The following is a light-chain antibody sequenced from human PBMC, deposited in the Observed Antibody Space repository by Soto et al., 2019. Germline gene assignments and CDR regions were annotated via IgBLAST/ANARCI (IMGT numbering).Light chain of an antibody. Sequence: EIAMTQSPDTLSVSPGERATLSCRASQSVSSNLAWYQQKPGQAPRLLIYDASPRATGIPSRFSGSGSGTECTLTISRLQSEEFAVYYCQQFNNWPRTFGQGTKVEIK. CDR1: QSVSSN. CDR3: QQFNNWPRT. CDR2: DAS. V-gene: IGKV3-15*01. J-gene: IGKJ1*01.